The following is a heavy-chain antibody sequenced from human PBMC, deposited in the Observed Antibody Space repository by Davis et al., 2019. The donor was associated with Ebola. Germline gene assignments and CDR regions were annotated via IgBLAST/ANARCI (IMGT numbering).Heavy chain of an antibody. Sequence: GESLKISCSASGFTFSSYAMHWVRQAPGKGLEYVSAISSNGGSTYYADSVKGRFTISRDNSKNTLYLRMSSLRAEDTAVYYCVKAYDFWSGYYRYWGQGTLVTVSS. J-gene: IGHJ4*02. D-gene: IGHD3-3*01. CDR2: ISSNGGST. V-gene: IGHV3-64D*08. CDR3: VKAYDFWSGYYRY. CDR1: GFTFSSYA.